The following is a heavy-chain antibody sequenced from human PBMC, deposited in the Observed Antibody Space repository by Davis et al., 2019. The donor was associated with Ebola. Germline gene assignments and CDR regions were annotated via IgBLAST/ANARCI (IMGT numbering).Heavy chain of an antibody. CDR1: GGSISSGGYS. V-gene: IGHV4-30-4*07. CDR2: IYYSGST. J-gene: IGHJ4*02. D-gene: IGHD3-22*01. CDR3: ARLDGVIVVVN. Sequence: PSETLSLTCAVSGGSISSGGYSWSWIRQPPGKGLEWIGYIYYSGSTYYNPSLKSRVTISVDTSKNQFSLKLSSVTAADTAVYYCARLDGVIVVVNWGQGTLVTVSS.